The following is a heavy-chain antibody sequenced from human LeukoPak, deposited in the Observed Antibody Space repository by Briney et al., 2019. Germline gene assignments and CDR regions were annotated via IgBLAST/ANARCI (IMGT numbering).Heavy chain of an antibody. Sequence: PSETLSLTCTVSGYSISSGYYWGWIRQPPGKGLEWIGSIYHSGSTYYNPSLKSRVTISVDTSKNQFSLKLSSVTAADTAVYYCARDYYDILTGYYRTFDYWGQGTLVTVSS. J-gene: IGHJ4*02. CDR2: IYHSGST. V-gene: IGHV4-38-2*02. D-gene: IGHD3-9*01. CDR1: GYSISSGYY. CDR3: ARDYYDILTGYYRTFDY.